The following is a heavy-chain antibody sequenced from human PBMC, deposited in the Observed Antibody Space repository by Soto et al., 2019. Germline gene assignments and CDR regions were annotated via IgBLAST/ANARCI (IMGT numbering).Heavy chain of an antibody. CDR1: GYTFTGYY. Sequence: ASVKVSCKASGYTFTGYYMHWVRQAPGQGLEWMGWINPNSGGTNYAQKFQGRVTMTRDTSISTAYMELSRLRSDDTAVYYCARRGSVVVVAAPFDYWGQGTLVTVSS. CDR3: ARRGSVVVVAAPFDY. J-gene: IGHJ4*02. CDR2: INPNSGGT. V-gene: IGHV1-2*02. D-gene: IGHD2-15*01.